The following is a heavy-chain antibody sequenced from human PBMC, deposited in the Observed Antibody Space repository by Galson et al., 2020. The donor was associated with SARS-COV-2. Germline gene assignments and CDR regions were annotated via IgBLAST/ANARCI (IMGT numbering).Heavy chain of an antibody. D-gene: IGHD2-21*01. CDR1: GASFSSYT. V-gene: IGHV1-69*08. CDR3: ARAPVVIADGPYYYYYMDV. Sequence: SVKVSCKASGASFSSYTITWVRQAPGQGLEWMGRINPIVGRANYAQKFQGRVTFTADKSTTTVYLELSSLRSEDTAVYYCARAPVVIADGPYYYYYMDVWGNGTPVTISS. CDR2: INPIVGRA. J-gene: IGHJ6*03.